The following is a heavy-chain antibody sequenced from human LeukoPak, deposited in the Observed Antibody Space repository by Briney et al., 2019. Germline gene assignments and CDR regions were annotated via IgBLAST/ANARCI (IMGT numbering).Heavy chain of an antibody. CDR2: IIPILGIA. CDR1: GGTFSSYA. V-gene: IGHV1-69*04. CDR3: AIPREMATAQEYFQH. D-gene: IGHD5-24*01. Sequence: ASVKVSCKASGGTFSSYAISWVRQAPGQGLEWMGRIIPILGIANYAQKFQGRVTITADKSTSTAYMELSSLRSEDTAVYYCAIPREMATAQEYFQHWGQGTLVTVSS. J-gene: IGHJ1*01.